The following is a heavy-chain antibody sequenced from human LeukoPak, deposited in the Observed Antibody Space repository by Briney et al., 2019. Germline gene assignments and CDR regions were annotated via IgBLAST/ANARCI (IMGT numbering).Heavy chain of an antibody. CDR1: GFTFSSYW. J-gene: IGHJ4*02. V-gene: IGHV3-74*01. CDR2: MDSDGSNT. CDR3: AKPLWFGDRNFDY. D-gene: IGHD3-10*01. Sequence: ERSLRLSCAASGFTFSSYWMHWARQAPGKGLVWVSRMDSDGSNTNYADSVKGRFTISRDNSKNTLYLQMNSLRAEDTAVYYCAKPLWFGDRNFDYWGQGTLVTVSS.